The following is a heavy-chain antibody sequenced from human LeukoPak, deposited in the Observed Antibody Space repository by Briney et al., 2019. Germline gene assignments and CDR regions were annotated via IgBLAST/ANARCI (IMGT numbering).Heavy chain of an antibody. CDR2: INPNSGGT. D-gene: IGHD3-22*01. V-gene: IGHV1-2*06. Sequence: ASVKVSCKASGYTFTGYYIHWVRQAPGQGLEWMGRINPNSGGTNYAQKFQGRVTMTRDTSVSTAYMDLSSLRSDDTAVYYCTREDDSSGYRPFDIWGQGTMVTVSS. CDR1: GYTFTGYY. CDR3: TREDDSSGYRPFDI. J-gene: IGHJ3*02.